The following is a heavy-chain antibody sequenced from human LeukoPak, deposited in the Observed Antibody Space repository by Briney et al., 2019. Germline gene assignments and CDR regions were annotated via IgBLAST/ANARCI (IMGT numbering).Heavy chain of an antibody. D-gene: IGHD2-15*01. J-gene: IGHJ3*02. CDR1: GGSISSSSYY. CDR2: IYYSGST. V-gene: IGHV4-39*07. CDR3: ARAPRGVVVKSDAFDI. Sequence: SETLSLTCTVSGGSISSSSYYWGWIRQPPGKGLEWIGSIYYSGSTYYNPSLKSRVTISVDTSKNQFSLKLSSVTAADTAVYYCARAPRGVVVKSDAFDIWGQGTMVTVSS.